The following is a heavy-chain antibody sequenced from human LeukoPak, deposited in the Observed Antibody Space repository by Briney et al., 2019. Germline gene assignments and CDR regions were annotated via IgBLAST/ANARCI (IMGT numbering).Heavy chain of an antibody. J-gene: IGHJ4*02. CDR3: ARDGYSSGWNIDY. V-gene: IGHV3-21*01. CDR1: GFTFSSYS. Sequence: PGGSLRLSCAASGFTFSSYSMNWVRQAPGKGLELVSSISSSSSYRYYAHSVKGRFTISRDNDKNSLYLKMNSLRAEATAVYYCARDGYSSGWNIDYWGQGTLVAVSS. D-gene: IGHD6-19*01. CDR2: ISSSSSYR.